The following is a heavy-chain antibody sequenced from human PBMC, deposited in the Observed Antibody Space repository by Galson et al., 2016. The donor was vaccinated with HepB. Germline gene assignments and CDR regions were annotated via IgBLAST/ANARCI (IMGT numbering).Heavy chain of an antibody. V-gene: IGHV3-69-1*02. CDR3: VRTGSGSYSAY. CDR2: ITGGSSM. J-gene: IGHJ4*02. Sequence: LRLSCAASGFTFQNHEMNWVRQAPGKGLEWVSAITGGSSMFYADSVRGRFTTSRNNARNSLFLEMNSLRAEDTALVYCVRTGSGSYSAYWGQGTLVTVSS. D-gene: IGHD3-10*01. CDR1: GFTFQNHE.